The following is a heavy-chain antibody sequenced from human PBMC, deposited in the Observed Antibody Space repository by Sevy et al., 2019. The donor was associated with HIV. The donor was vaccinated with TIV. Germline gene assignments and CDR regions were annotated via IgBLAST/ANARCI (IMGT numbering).Heavy chain of an antibody. CDR1: GGSISSGDYY. CDR2: IYYSGST. Sequence: SETLSLTCTVSGGSISSGDYYWSWIRQPPGKGLEWIGYIYYSGSTYYNPSLKSRVTISVDTSKNQFSLKLSSVTAADTAVYYCARDLTRTITGTSGAVDVWGQRTTVTVSS. J-gene: IGHJ6*02. CDR3: ARDLTRTITGTSGAVDV. D-gene: IGHD1-7*01. V-gene: IGHV4-30-4*01.